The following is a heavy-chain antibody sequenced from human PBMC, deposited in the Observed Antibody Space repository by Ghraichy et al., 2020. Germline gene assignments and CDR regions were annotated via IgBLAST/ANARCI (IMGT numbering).Heavy chain of an antibody. Sequence: GGSLRLSCAASGFTFSTCIMNWVRQAPGKGLEWVSSINGVSSYIQYADSVKGRFTISRDNAKNSLYLQMNSLRVEDTAVYYCVRVPDPYYGSGSEYFDYWGQGALVTVSS. V-gene: IGHV3-21*01. CDR2: INGVSSYI. CDR3: VRVPDPYYGSGSEYFDY. J-gene: IGHJ4*02. CDR1: GFTFSTCI. D-gene: IGHD3-10*01.